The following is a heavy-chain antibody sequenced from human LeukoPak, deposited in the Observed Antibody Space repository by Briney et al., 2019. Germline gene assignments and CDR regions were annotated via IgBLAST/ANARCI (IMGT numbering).Heavy chain of an antibody. D-gene: IGHD4-23*01. CDR3: ARDYGGSSPFDY. CDR1: GFTFSSYA. J-gene: IGHJ4*02. Sequence: GGSLRLSCAASGFTFSSYAMSWVRQAPGKGLEWVSAISGSGGSTYYADSVEGRFTISRDNSKNTLYLQMNSLRAEDTAVYYCARDYGGSSPFDYWGQGTLVTVSS. CDR2: ISGSGGST. V-gene: IGHV3-23*01.